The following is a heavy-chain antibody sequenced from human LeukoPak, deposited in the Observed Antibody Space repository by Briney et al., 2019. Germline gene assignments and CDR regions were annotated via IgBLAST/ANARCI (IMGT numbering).Heavy chain of an antibody. V-gene: IGHV4-34*01. CDR2: INHSGST. CDR3: ARGRGSGWYAYYFDY. D-gene: IGHD6-19*01. CDR1: GGSFSGYY. J-gene: IGHJ4*02. Sequence: SSETLSLTCAVYGGSFSGYYWSWIRQPPGKGLEWIGEINHSGSTNYNPSLKSRVTISVDTSKNQFSLKLSSVTAADTAVYYCARGRGSGWYAYYFDYWGQGTLVTVSS.